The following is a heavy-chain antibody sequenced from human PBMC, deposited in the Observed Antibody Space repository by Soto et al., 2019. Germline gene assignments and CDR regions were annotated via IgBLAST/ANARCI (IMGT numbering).Heavy chain of an antibody. J-gene: IGHJ3*02. D-gene: IGHD3-16*01. CDR1: GYTFTSDA. V-gene: IGHV1-3*01. Sequence: QVQLVQSGAEVKKPGASVKVSCKASGYTFTSDAMHWVRQAPGQRLEWMGWINAGNGNTKYSQKFQGRVTITRDTSASTAYMELSSLRSEDTAVYYCARFRLIRGSNDAFDIWGQGTMVTVSS. CDR3: ARFRLIRGSNDAFDI. CDR2: INAGNGNT.